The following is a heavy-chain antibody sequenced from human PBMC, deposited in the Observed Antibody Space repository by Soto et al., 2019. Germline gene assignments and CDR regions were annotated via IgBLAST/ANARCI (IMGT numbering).Heavy chain of an antibody. V-gene: IGHV3-33*01. Sequence: GGSLRLSCAASGFTFSSYGMHWVRQAPGKGLEWVAVIWYDGSNKYYADSVKGRFTISRDNSKNTLYLQMNSLRAEDTAVYYCAVLLAAGRIDYWGQGSLVTVSS. CDR3: AVLLAAGRIDY. CDR1: GFTFSSYG. CDR2: IWYDGSNK. J-gene: IGHJ4*02. D-gene: IGHD6-13*01.